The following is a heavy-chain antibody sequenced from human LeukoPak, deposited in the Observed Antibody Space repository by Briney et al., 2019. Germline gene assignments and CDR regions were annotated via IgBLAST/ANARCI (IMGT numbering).Heavy chain of an antibody. D-gene: IGHD3-9*01. V-gene: IGHV3-23*01. CDR2: ISGSGGNT. J-gene: IGHJ4*02. Sequence: PGGSLRLSCAASGFTFSSYAMSWVRQAPGKGLEWVSAISGSGGNTYYADSAKGRFTISRDNSKNTLYLQINSLRAEDTAVYYCAKEEDYYDILTGYYTYYFDYWGQGTLVTVSS. CDR3: AKEEDYYDILTGYYTYYFDY. CDR1: GFTFSSYA.